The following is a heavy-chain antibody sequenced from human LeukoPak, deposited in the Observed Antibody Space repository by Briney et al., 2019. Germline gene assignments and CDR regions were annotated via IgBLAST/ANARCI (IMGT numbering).Heavy chain of an antibody. J-gene: IGHJ6*03. D-gene: IGHD1-26*01. CDR1: GFSFTTYW. Sequence: GESLRLSCAASGFSFTTYWMSWVRQAPGKGLEWVANIKQDGTEKYYVDSVKGRFTISRDNAKNSLYLQMNSLRDEDTAVYYCARGPGATHYYYYYMDVWGKGTTVTISS. V-gene: IGHV3-7*01. CDR3: ARGPGATHYYYYYMDV. CDR2: IKQDGTEK.